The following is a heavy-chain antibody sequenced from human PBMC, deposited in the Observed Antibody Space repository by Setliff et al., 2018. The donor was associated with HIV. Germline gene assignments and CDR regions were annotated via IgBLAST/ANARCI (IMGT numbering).Heavy chain of an antibody. J-gene: IGHJ4*02. CDR2: TYIGAT. D-gene: IGHD1-26*01. Sequence: GASVKVSCKASGGNFGNSAIGWVRQAPGQGLEWMGWTYIGATNYAQKFRDRLTVTTDTSTSTAYMELRSLSPDDTAVYYCATGGGQSFDYWGQGTLVTVSS. CDR3: ATGGGQSFDY. CDR1: GGNFGNSA. V-gene: IGHV1-18*01.